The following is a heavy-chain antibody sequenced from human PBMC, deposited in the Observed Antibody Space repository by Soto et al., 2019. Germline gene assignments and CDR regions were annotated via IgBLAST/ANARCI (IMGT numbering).Heavy chain of an antibody. J-gene: IGHJ4*02. V-gene: IGHV5-10-1*01. CDR1: GYSFTSYW. D-gene: IGHD3-22*01. CDR2: IDPSDSYT. CDR3: ARHLEYYDSSGYSDYYFDY. Sequence: GESLKISCKGSGYSFTSYWISWVRQMPGKGLEWMGRIDPSDSYTNYSPSFRGHVTISADKSISTAYLQWSSLKASDTAMYYCARHLEYYDSSGYSDYYFDYWGQGTLVTVSS.